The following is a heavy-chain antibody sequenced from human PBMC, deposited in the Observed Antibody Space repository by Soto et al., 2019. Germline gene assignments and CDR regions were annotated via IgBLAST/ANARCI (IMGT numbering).Heavy chain of an antibody. CDR3: ARDLAAGDH. CDR2: INPASGST. CDR1: GYTFTHYY. V-gene: IGHV1-46*01. J-gene: IGHJ4*02. D-gene: IGHD6-13*01. Sequence: QVQLVQSGAEVKKPGASVKVSCRTSGYTFTHYYIHWVRQAPGQGVEWLGIINPASGSTNYAQKFQGRVTLTMVTSTTTVYMELSGLRAEDTVIFYCARDLAAGDHWGQGTLVTVSS.